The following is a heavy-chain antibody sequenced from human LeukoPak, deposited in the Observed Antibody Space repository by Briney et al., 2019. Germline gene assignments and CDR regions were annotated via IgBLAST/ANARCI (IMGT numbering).Heavy chain of an antibody. V-gene: IGHV1-2*02. J-gene: IGHJ4*02. CDR2: INPNSGGT. CDR3: ASLPYCSSTSCEDY. CDR1: GYTFTGYY. D-gene: IGHD2-2*01. Sequence: ASVKVSCKASGYTFTGYYMHWVRQAPGQGLEWMGWINPNSGGTNYAQKFQGRVTMTRDTSISTAYMELSRLRSDDTAVYYCASLPYCSSTSCEDYWGQGTLVTVSS.